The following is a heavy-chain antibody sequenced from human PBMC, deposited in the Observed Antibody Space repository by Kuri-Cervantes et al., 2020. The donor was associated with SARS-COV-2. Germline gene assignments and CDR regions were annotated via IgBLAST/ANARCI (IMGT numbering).Heavy chain of an antibody. CDR1: GFTFSSYA. V-gene: IGHV3-30*04. J-gene: IGHJ4*02. CDR2: ISYDGSNK. Sequence: GESLKISCAAPGFTFSSYAMHWVRQAPGKGLEWVAVISYDGSNKYYADSVKGRFTISRDNSKNTLYLQMNSLRAEDTAVYYCARDKTIVGATIVYWGQGTLVTVSS. D-gene: IGHD1-26*01. CDR3: ARDKTIVGATIVY.